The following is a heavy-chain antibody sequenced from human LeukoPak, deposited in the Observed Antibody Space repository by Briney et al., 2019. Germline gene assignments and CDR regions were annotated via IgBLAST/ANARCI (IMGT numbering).Heavy chain of an antibody. D-gene: IGHD3-16*01. V-gene: IGHV3-23*01. CDR1: GFTFSSYA. Sequence: PGGSLRLSCAASGFTFSSYAMSWVRQAPGKGLEWVSAISGSGGSTYYADSVKGRFTISRDNSKNTLYLQMNSLRAEDTAVYYCAKAVWQPLLGGGSLYYFDYWGQGTLVTVSS. CDR2: ISGSGGST. CDR3: AKAVWQPLLGGGSLYYFDY. J-gene: IGHJ4*02.